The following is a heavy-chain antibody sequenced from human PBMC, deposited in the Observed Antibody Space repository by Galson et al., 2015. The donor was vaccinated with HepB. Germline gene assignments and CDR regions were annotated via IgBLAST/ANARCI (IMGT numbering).Heavy chain of an antibody. J-gene: IGHJ4*02. CDR2: INPNSGGT. CDR3: ATRIAAAGTGSFDY. D-gene: IGHD6-13*01. V-gene: IGHV1-2*06. CDR1: GYTFTGYY. Sequence: SVKVSCKASGYTFTGYYMHWVRQAPRQELEWMGRINPNSGGTNYAQKFQGRVTMTRDTSISTAYMELSRLRSDDTAVYYCATRIAAAGTGSFDYWGQGTLVTVSS.